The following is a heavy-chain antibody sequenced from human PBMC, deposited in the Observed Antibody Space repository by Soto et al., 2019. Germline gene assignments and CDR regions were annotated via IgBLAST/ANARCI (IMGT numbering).Heavy chain of an antibody. J-gene: IGHJ4*02. CDR3: ARSQGGGFDY. Sequence: QVQLVQSGAEVKKPGSSVKVSCKASGGTFSSYTISWVRQAPGQGLEWMGRIIPILGIANYAQKFQGRVXTXXDKSTSTAYMELSSLRAGDTALYYCARSQGGGFDYWGQGTLVTVSS. V-gene: IGHV1-69*02. CDR2: IIPILGIA. D-gene: IGHD3-16*01. CDR1: GGTFSSYT.